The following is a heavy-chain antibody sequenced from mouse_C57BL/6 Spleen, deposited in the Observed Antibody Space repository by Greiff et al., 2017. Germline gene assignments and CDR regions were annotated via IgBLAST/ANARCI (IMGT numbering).Heavy chain of an antibody. CDR1: GFTFSSYA. CDR3: TRVYYGWYFDV. D-gene: IGHD1-1*01. CDR2: ISSGGDYT. J-gene: IGHJ1*03. Sequence: EVKLMESGEGLVKPGGSLKLSCAASGFTFSSYAMSWVRQTPEKRLEWVAYISSGGDYTYYADTVKGRFTISRDNARNTLYLQMSSLKSEDTAMYYCTRVYYGWYFDVWGTGTTVTVSS. V-gene: IGHV5-9-1*02.